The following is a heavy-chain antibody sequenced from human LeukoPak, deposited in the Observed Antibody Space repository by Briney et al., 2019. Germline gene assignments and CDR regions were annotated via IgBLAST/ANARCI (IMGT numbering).Heavy chain of an antibody. V-gene: IGHV4-61*10. CDR2: INHGGGT. Sequence: PSETLSLTCTVSGGSISSGSYYWSWIRQPAGKGLEWIGEINHGGGTNYNPSLKNRVTISLDTSKNQFSLKLSSVTAADTAIYYCARGQERLGAFDIWGQGTMVTVSS. CDR3: ARGQERLGAFDI. D-gene: IGHD1-26*01. J-gene: IGHJ3*02. CDR1: GGSISSGSYY.